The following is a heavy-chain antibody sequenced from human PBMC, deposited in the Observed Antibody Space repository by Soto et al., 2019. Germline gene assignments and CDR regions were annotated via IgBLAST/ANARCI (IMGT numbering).Heavy chain of an antibody. D-gene: IGHD1-26*01. Sequence: QVQLVQSGAELKKPGASVNISCQASGFTFSDTLINWVRQGPGQRLEWMGWINPANGNTRYSESFQGRDTIYSLSSASTAHVALSDLTSEDTAVYYCARHIVSVGPRANDAFDLWGQGTMINVSS. J-gene: IGHJ3*01. CDR2: INPANGNT. V-gene: IGHV1-3*01. CDR3: ARHIVSVGPRANDAFDL. CDR1: GFTFSDTL.